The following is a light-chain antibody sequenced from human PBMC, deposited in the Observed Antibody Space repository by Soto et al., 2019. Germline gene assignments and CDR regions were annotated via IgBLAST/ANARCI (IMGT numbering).Light chain of an antibody. CDR3: QQYSSPPSWT. V-gene: IGKV4-1*01. Sequence: DIVMTQSPDSLAVSLGERATINCKSSQSVLYSSNNKNYLAWYQHKPGQPPKLLIYWASTRKSGVPDRFSGSGSGTDFTLTISSLQAEDVAVYYCQQYSSPPSWTFGQGTRLEIK. CDR1: QSVLYSSNNKNY. J-gene: IGKJ2*01. CDR2: WAS.